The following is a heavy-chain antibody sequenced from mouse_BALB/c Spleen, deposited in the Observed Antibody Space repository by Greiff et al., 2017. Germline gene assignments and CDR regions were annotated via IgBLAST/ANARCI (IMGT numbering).Heavy chain of an antibody. Sequence: QVQLQQSGAELVRPGTSVKVSCKASGYAFTNYLIEWVKQRPGQGLEWIGVINPGSGGTNYNEKFKGKATLTTDKSSSTAYMQLSRLTSEDSAVYFCARNYRYDGWYFDVWGAGTTVTVSS. J-gene: IGHJ1*01. CDR3: ARNYRYDGWYFDV. CDR1: GYAFTNYL. D-gene: IGHD2-14*01. V-gene: IGHV1-54*01. CDR2: INPGSGGT.